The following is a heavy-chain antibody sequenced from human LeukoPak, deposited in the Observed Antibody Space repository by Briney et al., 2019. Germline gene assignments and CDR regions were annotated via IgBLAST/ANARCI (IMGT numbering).Heavy chain of an antibody. Sequence: SVKVSCKASGGTFSSYAISWVRQAPGQGLEWMGGIIPIFGTANYAQKFQGRVTITADESTSTAYMELSSLRSEDTAVYYCARGGRRTSPYDWFDPWGQGTLVTVSS. CDR1: GGTFSSYA. J-gene: IGHJ5*02. V-gene: IGHV1-69*13. CDR2: IIPIFGTA. CDR3: ARGGRRTSPYDWFDP. D-gene: IGHD1-1*01.